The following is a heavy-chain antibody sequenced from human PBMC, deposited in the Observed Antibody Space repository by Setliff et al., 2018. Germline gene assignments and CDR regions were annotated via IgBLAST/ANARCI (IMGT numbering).Heavy chain of an antibody. CDR2: INAGNGKT. D-gene: IGHD2-21*01. CDR1: GYTFTSYA. V-gene: IGHV1-3*01. J-gene: IGHJ4*02. CDR3: ATEKFPGDWGDY. Sequence: GASVKVSCKASGYTFTSYAMHWVRQAPGQRLEWMGWINAGNGKTKYAQKFQGRVTMTTDTSTRTAYMEVTSLRSDDTAVYYGATEKFPGDWGDYWGQGTLVTVSS.